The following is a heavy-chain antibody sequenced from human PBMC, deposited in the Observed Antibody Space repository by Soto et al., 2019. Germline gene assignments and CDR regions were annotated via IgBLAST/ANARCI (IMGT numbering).Heavy chain of an antibody. CDR2: IYSGGST. D-gene: IGHD2-2*01. CDR3: ARNPYCSSTSCYSDNYYYYMDV. J-gene: IGHJ6*03. Sequence: GGSLRLSCAASGFTVSSSYMSWVRQAPGKGLEWVSVIYSGGSTYYADSVKGRFTISRDNSKNTLYLQMNSLRAEDTAVYYCARNPYCSSTSCYSDNYYYYMDVWGKGTTVTVSS. CDR1: GFTVSSSY. V-gene: IGHV3-66*01.